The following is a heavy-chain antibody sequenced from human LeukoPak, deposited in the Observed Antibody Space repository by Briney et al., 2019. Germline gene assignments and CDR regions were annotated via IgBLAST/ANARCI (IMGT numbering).Heavy chain of an antibody. V-gene: IGHV3-21*01. CDR1: GFTFSTYS. Sequence: GGSLRLSCAASGFTFSTYSMNWVRQAPGKGLEWVSSISSSSSYISYADSVKGRFTISRDNSKNTLYLQMNSLRAEDTAVYYCARGAGDDFWEDYYYYMDVWGKGTTVTVSS. D-gene: IGHD3-3*01. J-gene: IGHJ6*03. CDR3: ARGAGDDFWEDYYYYMDV. CDR2: ISSSSSYI.